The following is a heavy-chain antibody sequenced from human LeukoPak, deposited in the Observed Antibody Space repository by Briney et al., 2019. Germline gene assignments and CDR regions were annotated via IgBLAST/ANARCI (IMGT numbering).Heavy chain of an antibody. CDR3: ARDRDDCSGGSCQSQKISGFFDY. CDR1: GFTFSSYA. D-gene: IGHD2-15*01. CDR2: ISYDGSNK. J-gene: IGHJ4*02. Sequence: GRSLRLSCAASGFTFSSYAMHWVRQAPGKGLEWVAVISYDGSNKYYADSVKGRFTISRDNSKNTLYLQMNSLRAEDTAVYYCARDRDDCSGGSCQSQKISGFFDYWGQGTLVTVSS. V-gene: IGHV3-30-3*01.